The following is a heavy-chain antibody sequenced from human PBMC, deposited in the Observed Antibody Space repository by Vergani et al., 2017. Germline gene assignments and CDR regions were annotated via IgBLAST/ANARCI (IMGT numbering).Heavy chain of an antibody. V-gene: IGHV4-31*03. CDR2: IYSTGST. CDR1: GDSISSGVYY. CDR3: GRVADFYGLGSRLLYL. D-gene: IGHD3-10*01. J-gene: IGHJ5*02. Sequence: QVQLQESGPGLVKPSQTLSLTCSVSGDSISSGVYYWNWIRQHPGKGLEWIGYIYSTGSTHHNPSLRRRINMSVDTSKNQFSLKLNSVTAADTAVYYCGRVADFYGLGSRLLYLWGQGILVTVSS.